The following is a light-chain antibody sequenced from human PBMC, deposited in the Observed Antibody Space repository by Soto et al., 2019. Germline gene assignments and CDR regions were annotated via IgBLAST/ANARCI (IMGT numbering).Light chain of an antibody. CDR3: QQYGSSPWM. V-gene: IGKV3-20*01. CDR2: GAS. CDR1: QSVSRSY. Sequence: EIGFRHSAGTVSLSPGERATLSCRASQSVSRSYLAWYQQKPGQAPRLLIYGASSRATGIPDRFSGSGSGTDFTLTISRLEPEDFAVYYCQQYGSSPWMFGQGTKVDIK. J-gene: IGKJ1*01.